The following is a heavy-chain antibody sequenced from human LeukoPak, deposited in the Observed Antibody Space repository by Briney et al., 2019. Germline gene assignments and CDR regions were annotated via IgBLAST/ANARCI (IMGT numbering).Heavy chain of an antibody. CDR2: INHSGST. Sequence: SETLSLTCAVYGGSFSGYYWNWIRQPPGKGLEWIGEINHSGSTNYNPSLKSRVTISVDTSKNQFSLKLSSVTAADTAVYYCARGPYCSGGSCHFDYWGQGTLVTVSS. CDR1: GGSFSGYY. D-gene: IGHD2-15*01. CDR3: ARGPYCSGGSCHFDY. V-gene: IGHV4-34*01. J-gene: IGHJ4*02.